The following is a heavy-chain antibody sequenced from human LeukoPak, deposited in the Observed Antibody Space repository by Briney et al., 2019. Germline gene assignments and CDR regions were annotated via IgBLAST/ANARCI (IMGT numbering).Heavy chain of an antibody. CDR1: GGTFSSYA. CDR3: ARATTGHYYYDSSGYYLGAFDI. CDR2: IIPIFGTA. V-gene: IGHV1-69*13. Sequence: SVKVSCKASGGTFSSYAISWVRQAPGQGLEWMGGIIPIFGTANYAQKFQGRVTITADESTSTAYMELSSLRSEDTAVYYCARATTGHYYYDSSGYYLGAFDIWGQGTMVTVSS. J-gene: IGHJ3*02. D-gene: IGHD3-22*01.